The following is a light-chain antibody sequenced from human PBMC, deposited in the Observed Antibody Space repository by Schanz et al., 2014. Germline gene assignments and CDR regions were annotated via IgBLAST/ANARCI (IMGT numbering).Light chain of an antibody. V-gene: IGKV3-15*01. CDR1: QSVSSN. J-gene: IGKJ5*01. Sequence: EMVMTQSPATLSVSPGERATLSCRASQSVSSNLAWYQQKPGQAPRLLMYGASTRATGIPARFSGSGSGTEFTLTISRLEPEDFAVYYCQQYGSSFGQGTRLEIQ. CDR2: GAS. CDR3: QQYGSS.